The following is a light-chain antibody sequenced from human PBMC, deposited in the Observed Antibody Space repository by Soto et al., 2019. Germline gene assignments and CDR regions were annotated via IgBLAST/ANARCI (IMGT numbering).Light chain of an antibody. CDR1: QSVSNN. Sequence: EIVMTQSPATLSVSPGERATLSYRASQSVSNNLAWYQQTPGQAPRLLIYGASTRATGIPARFSGSGSGTEFTLTISSLQSEDFAVYYCQQYNDWPRTFGQGTKV. CDR3: QQYNDWPRT. CDR2: GAS. V-gene: IGKV3-15*01. J-gene: IGKJ1*01.